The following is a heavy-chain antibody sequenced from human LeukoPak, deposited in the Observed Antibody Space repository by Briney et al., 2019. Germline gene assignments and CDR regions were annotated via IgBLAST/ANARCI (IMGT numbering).Heavy chain of an antibody. Sequence: PGGSLRLSCAASGFTFSSYSMNWVRQAPGKGLEWVAAISTTSGNIYYADSVKGRFTISRDNAKNSLYLQMNSLRVEDTALYYCARRAPSHDFDDWGQGTLVAVSS. J-gene: IGHJ4*02. CDR3: ARRAPSHDFDD. V-gene: IGHV3-21*01. CDR1: GFTFSSYS. CDR2: ISTTSGNI.